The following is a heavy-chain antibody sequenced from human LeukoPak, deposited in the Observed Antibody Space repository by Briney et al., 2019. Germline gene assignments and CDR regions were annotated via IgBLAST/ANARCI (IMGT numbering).Heavy chain of an antibody. CDR1: GGSISSYY. Sequence: ASETLSLTCTVSGGSISSYYWSWIRQPAGKGLEWTGRIYTSGSTNYNPSLKSRVTMSVDTSKNQFSLKLSSVTAADTAVYYCASSDFYYYYMDVWGKGTTVTVSS. V-gene: IGHV4-4*07. J-gene: IGHJ6*03. CDR2: IYTSGST. CDR3: ASSDFYYYYMDV.